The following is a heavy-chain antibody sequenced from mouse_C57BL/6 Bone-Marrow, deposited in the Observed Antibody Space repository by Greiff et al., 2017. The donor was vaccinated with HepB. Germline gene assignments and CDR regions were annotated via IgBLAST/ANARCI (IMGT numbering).Heavy chain of an antibody. Sequence: EVQLVESGGGLVQPQGSLKLSCAASGFSFNTYAMNWVRQAPGKGLEWVARIRSKSNNYATYYADSVKDRLPISRDESESMIDLQMNKLKAEDTAMYYCVSRYAMDYWGQGTTVTVSS. J-gene: IGHJ4*01. V-gene: IGHV10-1*01. CDR1: GFSFNTYA. CDR2: IRSKSNNYAT. CDR3: VSRYAMDY.